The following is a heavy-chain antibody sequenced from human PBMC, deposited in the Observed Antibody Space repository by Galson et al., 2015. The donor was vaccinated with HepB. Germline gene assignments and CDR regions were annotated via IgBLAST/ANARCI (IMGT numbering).Heavy chain of an antibody. V-gene: IGHV3-21*06. CDR3: ARDLRDTYCGDCYGWFDP. CDR2: IRRDSVNT. Sequence: SLRLSCAASGFVFSNYNMGWVRQAPGKGLEWVSSIRRDSVNTYYLDSVRGRFTVSRDNAKNSVFLQMNSLRAEDTAIYYCARDLRDTYCGDCYGWFDPWGQGILVAVSS. J-gene: IGHJ5*02. D-gene: IGHD2-21*01. CDR1: GFVFSNYN.